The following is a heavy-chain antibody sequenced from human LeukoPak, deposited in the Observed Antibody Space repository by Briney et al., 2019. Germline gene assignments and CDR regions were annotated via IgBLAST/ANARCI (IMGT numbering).Heavy chain of an antibody. CDR3: AKMVREFYTISYYFDY. CDR2: ISESGSGT. V-gene: IGHV3-23*01. D-gene: IGHD2-8*01. J-gene: IGHJ4*02. Sequence: GGSLRLSCAASGFTFSSYAMSWVRQAPGKGLEWVSSISESGSGTYYADSVKGRFTISRDNSKNTLYLQMNSLRADDTAVYYCAKMVREFYTISYYFDYWGQGTLVTVSS. CDR1: GFTFSSYA.